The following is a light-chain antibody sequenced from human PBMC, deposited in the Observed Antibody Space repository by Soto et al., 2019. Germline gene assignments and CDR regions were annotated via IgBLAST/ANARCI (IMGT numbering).Light chain of an antibody. CDR2: WAS. V-gene: IGKV4-1*01. CDR3: QQYYSTPPT. Sequence: DIVMTQSPDSLAVSLGERATINCKSNQSVLYSSNNKNYLAWYQQKPGQPPKLLIYWASTRESGVPDRFGGSGSGTDFTLTISSLQAEDVAVYYCQQYYSTPPTFGQGTKVEIK. CDR1: QSVLYSSNNKNY. J-gene: IGKJ1*01.